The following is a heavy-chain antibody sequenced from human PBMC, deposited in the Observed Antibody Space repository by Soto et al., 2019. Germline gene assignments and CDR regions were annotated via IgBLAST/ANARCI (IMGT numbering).Heavy chain of an antibody. CDR1: GFSFGDYY. D-gene: IGHD2-2*01. CDR2: ISGSRGYT. V-gene: IGHV3-11*06. J-gene: IGHJ3*02. Sequence: ESGGNLVRPGGSLRLSCEASGFSFGDYYMSWIRQAPGKGLELISYISGSRGYTNYADSVKGRFTISRDNAKTSLYLQMNTLRADDTAVYYCARLNCSRNTCPFGAFDIWGQGTVVTVSS. CDR3: ARLNCSRNTCPFGAFDI.